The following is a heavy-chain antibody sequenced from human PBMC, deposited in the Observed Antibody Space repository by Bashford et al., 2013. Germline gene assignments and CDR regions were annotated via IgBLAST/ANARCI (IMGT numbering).Heavy chain of an antibody. CDR1: GFTFSSYW. J-gene: IGHJ6*02. D-gene: IGHD5-12*01. V-gene: IGHV3-74*01. Sequence: GSLRLSCAASGFTFSSYWMHWVRQAPGKGLVWVSRINSDGSSTSYADSVKGRFTISRDNAKNTLYLQMNSLRAEDTAVYYCARDELYGGYDQEDYYGMDVWGQGTTVTVSS. CDR3: ARDELYGGYDQEDYYGMDV. CDR2: INSDGSST.